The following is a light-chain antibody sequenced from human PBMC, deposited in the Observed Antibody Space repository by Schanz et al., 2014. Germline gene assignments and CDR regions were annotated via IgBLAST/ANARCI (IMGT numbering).Light chain of an antibody. CDR3: QQYGVSPLT. CDR2: DTS. J-gene: IGKJ4*01. CDR1: QNVKSTY. V-gene: IGKV3D-20*01. Sequence: EIVLTQSPGTLSLSPGERATLSCGASQNVKSTYLAWYQQKPGLAPRLLIFDTSTRATGIPDRFSGSGSGTDFTLTISSLETEDFAVYYCQQYGVSPLTFGGGTKVEIQ.